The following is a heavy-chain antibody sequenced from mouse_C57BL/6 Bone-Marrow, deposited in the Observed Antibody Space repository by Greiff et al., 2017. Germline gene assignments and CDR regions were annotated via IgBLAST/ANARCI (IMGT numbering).Heavy chain of an antibody. J-gene: IGHJ2*01. V-gene: IGHV1-50*01. CDR1: GYTFTSYW. CDR3: ARSTYYYGSSYYY. Sequence: VQLQQPGAELVKPGASVKLSCKASGYTFTSYWMQWVKQRPGQGLEWIGEIDPSDSYTNYNQKFKGKATLTVDTSSSTAYMQLSSLTSEDSAVYYCARSTYYYGSSYYYWGQGTTLTVSS. D-gene: IGHD1-1*01. CDR2: IDPSDSYT.